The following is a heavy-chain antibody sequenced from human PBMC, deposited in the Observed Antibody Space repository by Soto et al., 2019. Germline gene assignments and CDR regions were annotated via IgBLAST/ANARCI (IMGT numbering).Heavy chain of an antibody. CDR2: IIPIFGTA. D-gene: IGHD4-4*01. V-gene: IGHV1-69*12. Sequence: QVQLVQSGAEVKKPGSSVKVPCKAFGGTFSSYAISWVRQAPGQGLEWMGGIIPIFGTANYAQKFQGRVTITADESTSTAYMELSSLRSEDTAVYYCAPSSYSNYWVYFDYWGQGTLVTVSS. CDR3: APSSYSNYWVYFDY. J-gene: IGHJ4*02. CDR1: GGTFSSYA.